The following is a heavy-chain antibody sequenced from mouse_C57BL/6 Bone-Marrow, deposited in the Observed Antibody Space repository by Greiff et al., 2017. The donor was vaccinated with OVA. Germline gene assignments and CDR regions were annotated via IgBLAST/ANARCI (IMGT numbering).Heavy chain of an antibody. V-gene: IGHV5-4*01. CDR3: ARELTGTRFDY. CDR2: ISDVVSYT. CDR1: GFTFSSYA. J-gene: IGHJ2*01. D-gene: IGHD4-1*01. Sequence: EVQLQESGGGLVKPGGSLKLSCAASGFTFSSYAMSWVRQTPEKRLAWVATISDVVSYTYYPDNVKCRFTSSRENAKNNLYLQMSHLKSEDTAMYYCARELTGTRFDYWGQGTTLTVSS.